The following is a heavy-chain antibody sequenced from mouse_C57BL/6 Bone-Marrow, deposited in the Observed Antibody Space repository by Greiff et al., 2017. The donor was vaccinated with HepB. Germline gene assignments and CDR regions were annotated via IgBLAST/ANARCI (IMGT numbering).Heavy chain of an antibody. J-gene: IGHJ2*01. CDR2: IDPSDSYT. CDR3: ARDSALYFDY. V-gene: IGHV1-69*01. D-gene: IGHD6-1*01. CDR1: GYTFTSYW. Sequence: QVQLQQSGAELVMPGASVKLSCKASGYTFTSYWMHWVKQRPGQGLEWIGEIDPSDSYTNYNQKFKGKSTLTVDKSSSTAYMQLSSLTSEDSAVYYCARDSALYFDYWGQGTTLTVSS.